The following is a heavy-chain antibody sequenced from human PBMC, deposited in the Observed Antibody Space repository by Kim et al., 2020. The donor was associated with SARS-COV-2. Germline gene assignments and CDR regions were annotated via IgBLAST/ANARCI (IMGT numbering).Heavy chain of an antibody. V-gene: IGHV3-11*03. CDR2: YT. J-gene: IGHJ3*02. D-gene: IGHD3-22*01. CDR3: ARRVVADAFDI. Sequence: YTNYADAVKGRLTISRDNAETSMYLQMSSLRVDDTAIYYCARRVVADAFDIWGQGTLVTVSS.